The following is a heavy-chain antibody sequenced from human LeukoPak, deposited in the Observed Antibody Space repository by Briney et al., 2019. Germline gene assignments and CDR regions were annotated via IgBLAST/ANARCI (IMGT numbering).Heavy chain of an antibody. CDR1: GFTFSSYA. J-gene: IGHJ6*02. Sequence: GGSLRLSCAASGFTFSSYAMSWVRQAPGKGLEWVSAISGSGGSTYYADSVKGRFTISRGNSKNTLYLQMNSLRAEDTAVYYCAKDQLLGRNYYYGMDVWGQGTTVTVSS. D-gene: IGHD1-7*01. V-gene: IGHV3-23*01. CDR2: ISGSGGST. CDR3: AKDQLLGRNYYYGMDV.